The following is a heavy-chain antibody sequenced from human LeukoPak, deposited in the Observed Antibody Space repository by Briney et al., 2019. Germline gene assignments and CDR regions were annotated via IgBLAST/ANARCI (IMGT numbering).Heavy chain of an antibody. CDR3: ARDGDDYSNYVYAFDI. Sequence: PGGSLRLSCAASGFIFSNYAMHWVRQAPGKGLVWVSRINSDGSSTSYADSVKGRFTISRDNAKNTLYLQMNSLRAEDTAVYYCARDGDDYSNYVYAFDIWGQGTMVTVSS. CDR1: GFIFSNYA. V-gene: IGHV3-74*01. D-gene: IGHD4-11*01. J-gene: IGHJ3*02. CDR2: INSDGSST.